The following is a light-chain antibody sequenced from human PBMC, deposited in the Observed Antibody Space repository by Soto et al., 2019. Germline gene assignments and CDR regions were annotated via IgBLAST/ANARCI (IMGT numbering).Light chain of an antibody. CDR3: SSYAGSNNRYV. CDR2: EVT. J-gene: IGLJ1*01. Sequence: QSALTQPPSASGSPGQSVTISCTGTNSDVGGYNFVSWYQQHPGKAPKLIIYEVTKRPSGVPDRFSGSESGKTAPLTVSGLQAENEADYYCSSYAGSNNRYVFGTGTKVTVL. V-gene: IGLV2-8*01. CDR1: NSDVGGYNF.